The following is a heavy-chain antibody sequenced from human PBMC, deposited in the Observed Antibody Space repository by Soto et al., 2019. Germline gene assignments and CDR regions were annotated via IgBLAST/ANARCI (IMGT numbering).Heavy chain of an antibody. CDR1: GFIFSGSA. CDR3: IRGGSPYYYDY. CDR2: ILSKAGNYAT. J-gene: IGHJ4*02. Sequence: EVQLVESGGGLVQPGGSLKLSCAASGFIFSGSAVHWVRQASGKGLEWVGRILSKAGNYATAYPASMKGRFTISRDDSENTAFLQMNSMTTEDTAMYYCIRGGSPYYYDYWGQGPLVAFSS. V-gene: IGHV3-73*01.